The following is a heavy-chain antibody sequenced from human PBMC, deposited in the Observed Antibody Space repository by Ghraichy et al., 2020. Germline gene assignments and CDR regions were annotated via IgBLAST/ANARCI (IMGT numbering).Heavy chain of an antibody. Sequence: ASVKVSCKASGYTFTSYAMNWVRQAPGQGLEWMGWINTNTGNPTYAQGFTGRFVFSLDTSVSTAYLQISSLKAEDTAVYYCARGPYYYDSSGYFTVPYYFDYRGQGTLVTVSS. J-gene: IGHJ4*02. CDR1: GYTFTSYA. CDR3: ARGPYYYDSSGYFTVPYYFDY. CDR2: INTNTGNP. V-gene: IGHV7-4-1*02. D-gene: IGHD3-22*01.